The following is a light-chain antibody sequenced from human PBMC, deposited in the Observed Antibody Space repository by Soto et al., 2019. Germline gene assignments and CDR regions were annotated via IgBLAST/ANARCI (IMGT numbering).Light chain of an antibody. J-gene: IGLJ2*01. Sequence: QSALTQPASVSGSPGQSITISCTGTRSDVGTSNSVSWYQQHAGKAPKLMIYEVSHRPSGVSNRFSGSKSVYTASLTISGLQAEDEADYYCCSYTSSATLVFGGGTKVTVL. CDR3: CSYTSSATLV. CDR1: RSDVGTSNS. CDR2: EVS. V-gene: IGLV2-14*01.